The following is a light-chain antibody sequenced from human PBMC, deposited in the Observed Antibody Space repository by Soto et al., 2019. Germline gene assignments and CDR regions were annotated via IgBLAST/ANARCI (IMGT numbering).Light chain of an antibody. Sequence: DIQVTQSPSSLSAFVGDRVTITCRTSQTISNSLNWYQQQPGKAPNLLIYGASSLQSGVPSRFSGSGSGTDFTLTISSLQPEDFATYFCQQSSSAPLTFGQGTKV. CDR1: QTISNS. J-gene: IGKJ1*01. CDR3: QQSSSAPLT. CDR2: GAS. V-gene: IGKV1-39*01.